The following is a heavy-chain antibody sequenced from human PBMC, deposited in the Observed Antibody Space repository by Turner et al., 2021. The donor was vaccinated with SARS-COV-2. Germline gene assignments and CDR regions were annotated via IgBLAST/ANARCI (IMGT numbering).Heavy chain of an antibody. CDR3: ARDWAGGYNY. J-gene: IGHJ4*02. CDR2: IIPILGTA. Sequence: QVQLVQSGAEVQKPGASVKVSCKASGGTFSSYAIGWVRQAPGQGLEWMGGIIPILGTANYAQKFQGRVTITADESTRTAYMELSSLRSEDTAVYYCARDWAGGYNYWDQGTLVTVSS. CDR1: GGTFSSYA. D-gene: IGHD1-26*01. V-gene: IGHV1-69*01.